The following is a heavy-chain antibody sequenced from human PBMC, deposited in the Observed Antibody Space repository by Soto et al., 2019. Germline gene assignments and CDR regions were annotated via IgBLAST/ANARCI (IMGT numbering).Heavy chain of an antibody. V-gene: IGHV4-61*01. D-gene: IGHD5-12*01. CDR1: GGSVSSGSYY. CDR2: IYYSGST. J-gene: IGHJ4*02. Sequence: PSETLSLTCTVSGGSVSSGSYYWSWIRQPPGKGLEWIGYIYYSGSTNYKPSLKSRVTISVETSKNQFSLKLSSVTAADTAVYYCARWDSRYDQGGDYWGQGTLVPVSS. CDR3: ARWDSRYDQGGDY.